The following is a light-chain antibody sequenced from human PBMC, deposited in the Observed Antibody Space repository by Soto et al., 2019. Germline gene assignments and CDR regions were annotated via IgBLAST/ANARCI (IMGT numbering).Light chain of an antibody. CDR2: GAS. CDR3: QQYGSSPLT. J-gene: IGKJ4*01. CDR1: QSVSSSY. V-gene: IGKV3-20*01. Sequence: EVVLTKSPGTLSLSPGERATLSCRASQSVSSSYLAWYRQKPGQAPRLLIYGASSRATGIPDRFSGSGSGTDFTLTISRLEPEDFALYYCQQYGSSPLTFGGGTKGEIK.